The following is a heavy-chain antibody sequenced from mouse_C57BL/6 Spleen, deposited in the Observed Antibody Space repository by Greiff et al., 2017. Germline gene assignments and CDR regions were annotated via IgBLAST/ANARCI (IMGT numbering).Heavy chain of an antibody. Sequence: VQLQQSGPELVKPGASVKISCKASGYTFTDYNMDWVKQSPGKSLEWIGDIIPNNGGTIYNEKFKGKATLTVDTSSSTAYMELRSLTTEDTAVYYCARYNDYYFAYWGQGTLVTVSA. CDR1: GYTFTDYN. CDR2: IIPNNGGT. V-gene: IGHV1-18*01. CDR3: ARYNDYYFAY. D-gene: IGHD2-3*01. J-gene: IGHJ3*01.